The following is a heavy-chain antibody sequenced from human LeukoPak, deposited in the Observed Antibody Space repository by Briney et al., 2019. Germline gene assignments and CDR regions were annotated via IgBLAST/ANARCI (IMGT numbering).Heavy chain of an antibody. V-gene: IGHV3-23*01. Sequence: PGGSLRLSCAASGFTFSSYAMTWVRQAPGKGLEWVSVISGGGTSTYYADSVKGRFTISRDNSKNTLYLQMNSLRAEDTAVYYCAKQVGATARVFDYWGQGTLVTVSS. CDR3: AKQVGATARVFDY. J-gene: IGHJ4*02. CDR2: ISGGGTST. CDR1: GFTFSSYA. D-gene: IGHD1-26*01.